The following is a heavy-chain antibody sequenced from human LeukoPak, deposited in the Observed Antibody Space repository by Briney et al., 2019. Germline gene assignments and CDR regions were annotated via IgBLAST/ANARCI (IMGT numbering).Heavy chain of an antibody. V-gene: IGHV3-23*01. Sequence: TGGSLRLSCAASGFTFSSYATSWVRQAPGKGLEWVSAISGSGGSTYYADSVKGRFTISRDNSKNTLYLQMNSLRAEDTAVYYCAKDRDPYDYGDLFYYYYMDVWGKGTTVTVSS. J-gene: IGHJ6*03. CDR3: AKDRDPYDYGDLFYYYYMDV. D-gene: IGHD4-17*01. CDR1: GFTFSSYA. CDR2: ISGSGGST.